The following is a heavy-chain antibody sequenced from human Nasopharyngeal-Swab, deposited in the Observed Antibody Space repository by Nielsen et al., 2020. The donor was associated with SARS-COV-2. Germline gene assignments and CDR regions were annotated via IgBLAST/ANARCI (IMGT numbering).Heavy chain of an antibody. V-gene: IGHV3-23*01. CDR1: GFTFSSYA. Sequence: GESLKISCPASGFTFSSYAMSWVRPAPGKGLEWVSAISGSGGSTYYADSVKGRFTISRDNSKNTLYLQMNSLRAEDTAIYYCAKPTGPYYDFWSGYYSFDYWGQGTLVTVSS. J-gene: IGHJ4*02. CDR2: ISGSGGST. D-gene: IGHD3-3*01. CDR3: AKPTGPYYDFWSGYYSFDY.